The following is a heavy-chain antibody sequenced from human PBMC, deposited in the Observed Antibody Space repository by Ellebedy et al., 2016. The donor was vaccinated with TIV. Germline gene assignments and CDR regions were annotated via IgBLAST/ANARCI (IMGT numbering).Heavy chain of an antibody. CDR2: IWYDGSNK. CDR3: AKYTVGPLEWLSAPYFDY. Sequence: GGSLRLSXAASGFTFSSYGMHWVRQAPGKGLEWVAVIWYDGSNKYYADSVKGRFTISRDNSKNTLYLQMNSLRAEDTAVYYCAKYTVGPLEWLSAPYFDYWGQGTLVTVSS. CDR1: GFTFSSYG. D-gene: IGHD3-3*01. V-gene: IGHV3-33*06. J-gene: IGHJ4*02.